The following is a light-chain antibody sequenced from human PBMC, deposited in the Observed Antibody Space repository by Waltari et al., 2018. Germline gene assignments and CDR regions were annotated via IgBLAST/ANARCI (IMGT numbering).Light chain of an antibody. J-gene: IGLJ2*01. CDR2: DVL. V-gene: IGLV2-23*02. CDR1: SSDVGSFDL. Sequence: QSALTQPSSVSGSPGQSITISCTGTSSDVGSFDLFSWYRHHPGNAPELIIYDVLKSPSVVSNLFSGSYSGNTASLTISGLQVEDEADYYCCSYESPNTWVFGGGTKLTVL. CDR3: CSYESPNTWV.